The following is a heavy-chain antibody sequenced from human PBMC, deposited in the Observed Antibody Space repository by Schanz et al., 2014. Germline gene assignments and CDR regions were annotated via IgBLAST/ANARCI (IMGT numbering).Heavy chain of an antibody. J-gene: IGHJ4*02. CDR1: GFIFSSYG. CDR2: IRYDGSNK. D-gene: IGHD6-13*01. CDR3: TKPPPAYTSTWYTYYFDY. Sequence: QVQLVESGGGVVQPGGSLRLSCGASGFIFSSYGMHWVRQAPGKGLEWVAFIRYDGSNKYYGDSVKGRFTVSRDNSENTLYLQMNSLRAEDTAIYYCTKPPPAYTSTWYTYYFDYWGQGTLVTVSS. V-gene: IGHV3-30*02.